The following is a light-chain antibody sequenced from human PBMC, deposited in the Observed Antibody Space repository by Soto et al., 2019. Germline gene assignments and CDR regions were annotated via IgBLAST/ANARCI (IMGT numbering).Light chain of an antibody. Sequence: AIEMTQSPSSLSASVGDKVTITCRASQAIRNDFGWYQVKPGKAPKVLIYAASSLQMGVPPRFSGSGSGTDFTLTISSLQTEDFATYYCLQDYNYPRTFGQGTKVEI. CDR2: AAS. J-gene: IGKJ1*01. V-gene: IGKV1-6*01. CDR1: QAIRND. CDR3: LQDYNYPRT.